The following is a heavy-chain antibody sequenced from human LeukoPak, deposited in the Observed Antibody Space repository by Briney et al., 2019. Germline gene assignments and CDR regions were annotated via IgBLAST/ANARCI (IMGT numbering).Heavy chain of an antibody. CDR1: GYTFTSYD. CDR3: ARENQQLNAFDI. V-gene: IGHV1-8*03. Sequence: GASVKVSCKASGYTFTSYDINWVRQATGQGLEWMGWMNPNSGNTGYAQKFQGRVTITRNTSISTAYMELSSLRSEDTAVYYCARENQQLNAFDIWGQGTMVTVSS. CDR2: MNPNSGNT. J-gene: IGHJ3*02. D-gene: IGHD6-13*01.